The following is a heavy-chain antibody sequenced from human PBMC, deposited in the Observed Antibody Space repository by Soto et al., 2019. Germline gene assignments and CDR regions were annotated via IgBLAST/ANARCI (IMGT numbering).Heavy chain of an antibody. CDR3: ARPATLYSSSSHFDY. Sequence: QVQLQRWGAGLLKPSETLSLTCAVYGGSFSGYYWSWIRQPPGKGLEWIGEINHSGSTNYNPSLKSRVTISVDTSKNQFSLKPRSVTATDTVVYYCARPATLYSSSSHFDYWGQGTLVTVSS. CDR1: GGSFSGYY. CDR2: INHSGST. D-gene: IGHD6-6*01. J-gene: IGHJ4*02. V-gene: IGHV4-34*01.